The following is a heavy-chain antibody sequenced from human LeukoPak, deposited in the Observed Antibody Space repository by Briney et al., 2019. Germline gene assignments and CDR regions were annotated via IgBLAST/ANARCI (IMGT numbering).Heavy chain of an antibody. Sequence: GGSLRLSCAASGFTFNRHGMHWLRQAPGKGLEWVAFISYDARNKYYGDSVKGRFTISRDNSKNTLYLQMSSLRTEDTALYFCAAEEFQVSHAFDIWGRGTMVTVSS. J-gene: IGHJ3*02. D-gene: IGHD3-10*01. CDR3: AAEEFQVSHAFDI. CDR1: GFTFNRHG. V-gene: IGHV3-30*02. CDR2: ISYDARNK.